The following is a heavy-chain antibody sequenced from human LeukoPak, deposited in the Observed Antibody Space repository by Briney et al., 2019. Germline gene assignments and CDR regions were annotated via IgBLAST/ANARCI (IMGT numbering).Heavy chain of an antibody. CDR1: GYSFTSYW. CDR2: IYPGDSDT. Sequence: GESLKISCKGSGYSFTSYWIGWVRQMPGKGLEWMGIIYPGDSDTRYSPSFQGQVTISADKSISTAYLQWSSLKASDTAMYYCARSPTVYCSGGSCYSHPSTPRFDYWGQGTLVTVSS. D-gene: IGHD2-15*01. V-gene: IGHV5-51*01. J-gene: IGHJ4*02. CDR3: ARSPTVYCSGGSCYSHPSTPRFDY.